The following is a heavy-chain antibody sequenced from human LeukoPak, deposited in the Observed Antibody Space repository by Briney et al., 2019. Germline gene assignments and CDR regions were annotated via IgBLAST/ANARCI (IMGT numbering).Heavy chain of an antibody. Sequence: GGSLRLSCEASGFRFSDYYMSWIRQAPGKGLEWVSYISSSGSTIYYADSVKGRFTISRDNAKNSLYLQMNSLRAEDTAVYYCARDGQLAYFDYWGQGTLVTVSS. CDR2: ISSSGSTI. CDR3: ARDGQLAYFDY. V-gene: IGHV3-11*04. D-gene: IGHD6-13*01. CDR1: GFRFSDYY. J-gene: IGHJ4*02.